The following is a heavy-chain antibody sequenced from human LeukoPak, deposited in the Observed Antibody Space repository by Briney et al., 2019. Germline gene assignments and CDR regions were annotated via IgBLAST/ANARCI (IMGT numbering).Heavy chain of an antibody. V-gene: IGHV3-23*01. D-gene: IGHD2-15*01. CDR3: AKDPGYCSGGSCYGSNFDY. J-gene: IGHJ4*02. CDR1: GFTFSSYA. Sequence: GGSLRLSCAASGFTFSSYAISWVRQAPGKGLEWVSAISGSGGSTYYADSVKGRFTISRDNSKNTLYLQMNSLRAEDTAVYYCAKDPGYCSGGSCYGSNFDYWGQGTLVTVSS. CDR2: ISGSGGST.